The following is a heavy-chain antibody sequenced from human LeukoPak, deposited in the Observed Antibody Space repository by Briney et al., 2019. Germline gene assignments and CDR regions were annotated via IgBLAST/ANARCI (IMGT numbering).Heavy chain of an antibody. CDR2: ISDSGGST. CDR1: GFTFSSYV. V-gene: IGHV3-23*01. J-gene: IGHJ4*02. D-gene: IGHD2-2*01. CDR3: AKDVVQYQLLVDY. Sequence: GGSLRLSCAASGFTFSSYVMSWVRQAPGKGLEWVSAISDSGGSTYYTDSVKGRFTISRDNSKNTLYLQMNSLRAEDTAVYYCAKDVVQYQLLVDYWGQGTLVTVSS.